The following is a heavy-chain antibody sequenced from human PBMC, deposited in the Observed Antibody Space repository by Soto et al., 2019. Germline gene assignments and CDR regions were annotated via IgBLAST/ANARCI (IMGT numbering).Heavy chain of an antibody. Sequence: QVHLVQSGAEVRKPGSSVKVSCKASGGTFRNYAINWVRQAPGQGLEWIGRIIPISATTNHAQRFEGRVTITADESTSTVFMDLSSLRSEDTALYYCARESPRRPMRTAPKYYDFWGAYRPTQEPDYFYSYAMDIWGQGTTVTVSS. D-gene: IGHD3-3*01. CDR2: IIPISATT. CDR3: ARESPRRPMRTAPKYYDFWGAYRPTQEPDYFYSYAMDI. J-gene: IGHJ6*02. CDR1: GGTFRNYA. V-gene: IGHV1-69*18.